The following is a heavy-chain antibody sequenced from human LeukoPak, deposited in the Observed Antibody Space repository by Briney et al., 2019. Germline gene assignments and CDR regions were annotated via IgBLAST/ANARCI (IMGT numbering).Heavy chain of an antibody. J-gene: IGHJ4*02. D-gene: IGHD3-9*01. V-gene: IGHV1-69*05. CDR1: GGTFSSYA. CDR3: ARGSYDISTGYQQKYYFDY. CDR2: IIPIFGTA. Sequence: SVKVSCKASGGTFSSYAISWVRQAPGQGLEWMGGIIPIFGTANYAQKFQGRVTITTDESTSTAYMELSSPRSEDTAVYYCARGSYDISTGYQQKYYFDYWGQGTLVTVSS.